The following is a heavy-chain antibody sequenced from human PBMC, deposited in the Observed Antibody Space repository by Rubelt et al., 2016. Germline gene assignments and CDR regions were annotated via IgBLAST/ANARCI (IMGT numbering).Heavy chain of an antibody. CDR2: IYYSGST. Sequence: QLQLQESGPGLVKPSETLSLTCTVSGGSISSSSYYWGWIRQTPGKGLKWIGSIYYSGSTYYNPSLKSRVTISVDTSKNQFSLKLSAVTAADTAVYYCARLGLDTAMVPVFDYWGQGTLVTVSS. CDR3: ARLGLDTAMVPVFDY. V-gene: IGHV4-39*01. J-gene: IGHJ4*02. CDR1: GGSISSSSYY. D-gene: IGHD5-18*01.